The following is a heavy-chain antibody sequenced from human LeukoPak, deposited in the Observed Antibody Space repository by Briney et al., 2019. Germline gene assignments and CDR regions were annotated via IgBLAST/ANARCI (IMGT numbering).Heavy chain of an antibody. CDR2: IYHSGST. CDR3: ARAANGVGKNWFDP. D-gene: IGHD2-8*01. Sequence: SETLSLTCTVSGYSISSGYYWGWIRPPPGKGLEWIGSIYHSGSTYYNPSLKSRVTISVDTSKNQFSLKLSSVTAADTAVYYCARAANGVGKNWFDPWGQGTLVTVSS. CDR1: GYSISSGYY. V-gene: IGHV4-38-2*02. J-gene: IGHJ5*02.